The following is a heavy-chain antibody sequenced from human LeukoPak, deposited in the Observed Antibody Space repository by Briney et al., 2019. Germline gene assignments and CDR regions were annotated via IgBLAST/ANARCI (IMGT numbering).Heavy chain of an antibody. Sequence: GASVKVSCKASGYTFTSYYMHWVRQAPGQGLEWMGIINPSGGSTSYAQKFQGRVTMTRDTSTSTVYMELSSLRSEDTAVYYCARELAPGYSSSWYVNYWGQGTLVTVSS. CDR3: ARELAPGYSSSWYVNY. CDR2: INPSGGST. CDR1: GYTFTSYY. D-gene: IGHD6-13*01. V-gene: IGHV1-46*01. J-gene: IGHJ4*02.